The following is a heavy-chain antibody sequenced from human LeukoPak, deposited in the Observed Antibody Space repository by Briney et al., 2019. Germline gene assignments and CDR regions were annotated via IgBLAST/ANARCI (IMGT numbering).Heavy chain of an antibody. CDR1: GFTFDDYA. J-gene: IGHJ4*02. Sequence: GRSLRLSCAASGFTFDDYAMHWVRQAPGKGLEWVSGISWNSGSIGYADSVKGRFTISRDNAKNSLYLQMNSLRAEDMALYYCAKDRYSSSWYSLDYWGQGTLVTVSS. CDR3: AKDRYSSSWYSLDY. D-gene: IGHD6-13*01. CDR2: ISWNSGSI. V-gene: IGHV3-9*03.